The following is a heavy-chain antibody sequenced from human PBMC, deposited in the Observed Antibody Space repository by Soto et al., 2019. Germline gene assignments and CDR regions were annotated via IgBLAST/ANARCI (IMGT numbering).Heavy chain of an antibody. CDR2: IYYSGST. Sequence: ETLSLTCTVSGGSISSYYWSWIRQPPGKGLEWIGYIYYSGSTNYNPSLKSRVTISVDTSKNQFSLKLSSVTAADTAVYYCARLYGSGNYGMDVWGQGTTVTVSS. J-gene: IGHJ6*02. CDR3: ARLYGSGNYGMDV. CDR1: GGSISSYY. V-gene: IGHV4-59*01. D-gene: IGHD3-10*01.